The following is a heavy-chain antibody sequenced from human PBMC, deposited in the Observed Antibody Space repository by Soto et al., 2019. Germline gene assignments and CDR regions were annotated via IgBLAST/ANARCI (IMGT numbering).Heavy chain of an antibody. CDR2: IYHSGTT. CDR3: ARSRSWDGLDF. D-gene: IGHD3-10*01. Sequence: NPSETLSLTCAVYGGSFSAYYWSWIRQPPGKGLEWVGYIYHSGTTYYHPSLKRRLTISLDRSNNQFSLNLASVTAADSAVYFCARSRSWDGLDFWGQGALVTVSS. J-gene: IGHJ3*01. CDR1: GGSFSAYY. V-gene: IGHV4-34*11.